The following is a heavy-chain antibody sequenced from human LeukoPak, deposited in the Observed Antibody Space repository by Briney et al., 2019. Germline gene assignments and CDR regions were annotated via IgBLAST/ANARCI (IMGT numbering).Heavy chain of an antibody. D-gene: IGHD5-12*01. CDR2: ISSSSSYI. CDR1: GFTFSSYS. Sequence: GGSLRLSCAASGFTFSSYSMNWVRQAPGKGLEWVSSISSSSSYIYYADSVKGRFTISRDNAKNSLYLQMNSLRAEDTAVYYCARDKGEWLPDISAFDIWGQGTMVTVSS. CDR3: ARDKGEWLPDISAFDI. J-gene: IGHJ3*02. V-gene: IGHV3-21*01.